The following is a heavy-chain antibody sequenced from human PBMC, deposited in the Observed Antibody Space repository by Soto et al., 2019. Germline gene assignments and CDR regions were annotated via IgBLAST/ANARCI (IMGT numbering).Heavy chain of an antibody. J-gene: IGHJ4*02. Sequence: ASVKVSCKASEYTFSSYAMHWVRQAPGQSLEWMGYINAGNGDTKYSQKFQGRVTITRDTSASTAYMELSSLRSEDTAVYYCARELQGLYYFDYWGQGPLVTVSS. V-gene: IGHV1-3*01. CDR3: ARELQGLYYFDY. CDR2: INAGNGDT. D-gene: IGHD4-4*01. CDR1: EYTFSSYA.